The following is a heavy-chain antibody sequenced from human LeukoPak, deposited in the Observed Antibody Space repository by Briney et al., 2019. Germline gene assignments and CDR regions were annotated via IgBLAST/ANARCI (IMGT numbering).Heavy chain of an antibody. V-gene: IGHV4-59*01. CDR1: GGSISPYY. CDR3: ARVAVTTGLEFDY. Sequence: SETLSLTCTVSGGSISPYYWSWIRQPPGKGLELIGYIYYSGSTNYNPSLKSRVTISVDTSQNQFSLKLNSVTAADTAVYFCARVAVTTGLEFDYWGQGIPVTVSS. D-gene: IGHD3-9*01. J-gene: IGHJ4*02. CDR2: IYYSGST.